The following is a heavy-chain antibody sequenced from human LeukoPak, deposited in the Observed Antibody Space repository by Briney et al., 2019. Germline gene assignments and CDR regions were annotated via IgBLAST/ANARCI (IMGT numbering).Heavy chain of an antibody. J-gene: IGHJ3*02. D-gene: IGHD4-23*01. Sequence: GGSLRLSCVGFGYTFDDHGMSWVRQAPGKGLEWVAGINWNGGSTGYADSVKGRFTISRDNSKNTLYLQMNSLRAEDTAVYYCARGVYGGNGGDAFDIWGQGTMVTVSS. CDR2: INWNGGST. CDR3: ARGVYGGNGGDAFDI. CDR1: GYTFDDHG. V-gene: IGHV3-20*04.